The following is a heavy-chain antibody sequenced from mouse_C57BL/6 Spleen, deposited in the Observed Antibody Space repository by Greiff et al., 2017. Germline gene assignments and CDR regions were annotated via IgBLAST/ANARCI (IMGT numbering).Heavy chain of an antibody. V-gene: IGHV2-2*01. CDR2: IWSGGST. CDR1: GFSLTSYG. J-gene: IGHJ4*01. Sequence: VKVVESGPGLVQPSQSLSITCIVSGFSLTSYGVHWVRQSPGKGLEWLGVIWSGGSTDYNAAFISRLSISKDNSKSQVFFKMNSLQADDTAIYYCARKGGYAMDYWGQGTSVTVSS. CDR3: ARKGGYAMDY.